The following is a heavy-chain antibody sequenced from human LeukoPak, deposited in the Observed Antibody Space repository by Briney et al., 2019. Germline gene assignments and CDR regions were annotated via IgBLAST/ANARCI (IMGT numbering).Heavy chain of an antibody. J-gene: IGHJ3*02. CDR3: ARDKSGWLNDDAFDI. V-gene: IGHV4-4*07. CDR1: GGSISNYY. Sequence: SETLSLTCTVSGGSISNYYWSWIRQPAGKGREWIGRIYTSGSTNYNPSLKSRVTMSVDTSKNQFSLKLSSVTAADTAVYYCARDKSGWLNDDAFDIWGQGTMVTVSS. D-gene: IGHD6-19*01. CDR2: IYTSGST.